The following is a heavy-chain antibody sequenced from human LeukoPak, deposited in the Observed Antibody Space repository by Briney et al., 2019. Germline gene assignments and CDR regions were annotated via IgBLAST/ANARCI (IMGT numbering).Heavy chain of an antibody. CDR1: GYSSTNYG. CDR3: ARDVGITVADSFDP. CDR2: IHIYRGNT. J-gene: IGHJ5*02. D-gene: IGHD6-13*01. V-gene: IGHV1-18*01. Sequence: ASVKVSCKASGYSSTNYGISWVRQAPGQGLEWMGWIHIYRGNTNYAQKFQGRATMTTDTSTSTVYMEVRGLRSDDTAMYYCARDVGITVADSFDPWGQGTLVTVSS.